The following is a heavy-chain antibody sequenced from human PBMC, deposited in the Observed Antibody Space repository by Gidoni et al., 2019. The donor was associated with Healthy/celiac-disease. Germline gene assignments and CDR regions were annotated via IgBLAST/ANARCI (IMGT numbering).Heavy chain of an antibody. D-gene: IGHD1-7*01. J-gene: IGHJ6*02. CDR3: ASLSENWNYVHYYGMDV. CDR2: IYHSWRT. Sequence: QVQLQESGPGLAKPSETLSLTCTVSAYSIISGYYWGWIRQPPGYGLEWIWGIYHSWRTYYNPSLKSRVTISVDTSKNQFSLKLSSVTAADTAVYYCASLSENWNYVHYYGMDVWGQGTTGTVSS. V-gene: IGHV4-38-2*02. CDR1: AYSIISGYY.